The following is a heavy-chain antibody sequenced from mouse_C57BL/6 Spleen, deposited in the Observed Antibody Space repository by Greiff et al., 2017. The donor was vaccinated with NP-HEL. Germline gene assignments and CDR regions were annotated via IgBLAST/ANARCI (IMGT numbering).Heavy chain of an antibody. J-gene: IGHJ4*01. V-gene: IGHV1-80*01. CDR2: IYPGDGDT. CDR1: GYAFSSYW. Sequence: VKLMESGAELVKPGASVKISCKASGYAFSSYWMNWVKQRPGKGLEWIGQIYPGDGDTNYNGKFKGKATLTADKSSSTAYMQLSSLTSEDSAVYFCARQGSYDYDDYAMDYWGQGTSVTVSS. CDR3: ARQGSYDYDDYAMDY. D-gene: IGHD2-4*01.